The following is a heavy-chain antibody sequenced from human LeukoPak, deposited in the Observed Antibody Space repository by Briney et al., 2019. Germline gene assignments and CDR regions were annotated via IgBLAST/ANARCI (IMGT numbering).Heavy chain of an antibody. J-gene: IGHJ4*02. CDR1: GGSFSGYY. CDR3: ARGGGLRYFDWLFPPFDY. CDR2: INHSGST. D-gene: IGHD3-9*01. V-gene: IGHV4-34*01. Sequence: SETLSLTCAVYGGSFSGYYWSWIRQPPGKGLEWIGEINHSGSTNYNPSLKSRVTISVDTSKNQFSLKLSSVTAADTAVYYCARGGGLRYFDWLFPPFDYWGQGTLVTVSS.